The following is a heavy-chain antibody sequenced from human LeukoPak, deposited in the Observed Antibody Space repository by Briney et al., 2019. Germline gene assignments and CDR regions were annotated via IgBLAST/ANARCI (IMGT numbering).Heavy chain of an antibody. Sequence: KSSETVCLTCAVSVVTISYSNCRSWVRQPPGKGLEWIGEIHDDGGFHCNPLLKGRVAMSMDRSQNQFSLRLSSVTAADTAVYYCARDLGYQLLYWGQGIQVTVSS. D-gene: IGHD2-2*01. CDR2: IHDDGGF. CDR1: VVTISYSNC. J-gene: IGHJ4*02. CDR3: ARDLGYQLLY. V-gene: IGHV4-4*02.